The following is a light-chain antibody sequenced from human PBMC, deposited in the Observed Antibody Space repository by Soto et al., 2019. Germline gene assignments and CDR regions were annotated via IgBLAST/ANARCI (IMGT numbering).Light chain of an antibody. Sequence: PGERATLSCRASQRITNNFLAWFQQTPGLPPRLLIYGASTRASGVPDRFSGGGSGTDFVLTISRLEPEDFAVYYCQQYGRSPLTFGQGTKLQIK. CDR1: QRITNNF. J-gene: IGKJ2*01. CDR2: GAS. CDR3: QQYGRSPLT. V-gene: IGKV3-20*01.